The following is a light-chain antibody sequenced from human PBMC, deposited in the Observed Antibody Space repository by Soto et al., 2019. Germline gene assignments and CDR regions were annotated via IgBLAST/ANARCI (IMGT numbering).Light chain of an antibody. Sequence: EILLTQSPSFLSASAGDRVTITCRASQGISSYLAWYQQKPGQAPKLLIYAASTLQSGVPSRFSGSGSGTEFTLTISSLQPEDFATYFCQQLISYPLTFGPGTKVDI. V-gene: IGKV1-9*01. CDR3: QQLISYPLT. CDR2: AAS. J-gene: IGKJ3*01. CDR1: QGISSY.